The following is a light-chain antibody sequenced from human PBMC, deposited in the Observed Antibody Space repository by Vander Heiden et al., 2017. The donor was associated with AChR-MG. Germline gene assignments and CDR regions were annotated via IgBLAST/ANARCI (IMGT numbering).Light chain of an antibody. V-gene: IGKV3-20*01. CDR3: QQYGSSPLT. CDR2: GAS. CDR1: QSVSSSY. Sequence: EIVLTQSPGTLSLSPGERATLSCRASQSVSSSYLAWYQQKPGQAPRLLIYGASSRATGIPDRFSGSGSGTDSTLTISRLEPEDCAVYYCQQYGSSPLTFGQGTRLEIK. J-gene: IGKJ5*01.